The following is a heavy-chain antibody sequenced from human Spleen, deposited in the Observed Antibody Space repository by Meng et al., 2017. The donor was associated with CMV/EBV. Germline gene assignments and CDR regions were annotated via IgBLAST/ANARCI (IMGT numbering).Heavy chain of an antibody. CDR1: GFTFSSYA. J-gene: IGHJ3*02. CDR3: ARGNSQWELLTSAFDI. CDR2: ISYDGSNK. V-gene: IGHV3-30-3*01. Sequence: GGSLRLSCAASGFTFSSYAMHWVRQAPGKGLEWVAVISYDGSNKYYADSVKGRFTISRDNSKNTLYLQMNSLRAEDTAVYYCARGNSQWELLTSAFDIWGQGTMVTVSS. D-gene: IGHD1-26*01.